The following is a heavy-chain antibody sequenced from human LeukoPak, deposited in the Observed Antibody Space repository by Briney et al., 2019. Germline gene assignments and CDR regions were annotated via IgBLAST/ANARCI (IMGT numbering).Heavy chain of an antibody. J-gene: IGHJ5*02. D-gene: IGHD1-7*01. Sequence: GASVKVSCKASGYTFTSNYMHWVRQAPGQGLEWMGMINPNSGSPRYAKTVQGRVTMTRDTATSTVYMELSSLRSEDTAVYYCARGRGRTMLVDHWGQGTLVIVSS. CDR2: INPNSGSP. CDR1: GYTFTSNY. V-gene: IGHV1-46*01. CDR3: ARGRGRTMLVDH.